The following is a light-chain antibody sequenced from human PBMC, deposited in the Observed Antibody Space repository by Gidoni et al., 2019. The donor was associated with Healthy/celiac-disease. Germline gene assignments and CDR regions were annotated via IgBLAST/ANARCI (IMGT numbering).Light chain of an antibody. Sequence: QSALTQPPSASGSPGQSVTISCTGTSSDVGGYNFVSWYQQHPGKAPKLLIYEVSKRPSGVPDRFSGSKSGNTASLTVSGLQAEDEADYYCNSYAGSQGVFGTGTKVTVL. V-gene: IGLV2-8*01. CDR3: NSYAGSQGV. CDR2: EVS. J-gene: IGLJ1*01. CDR1: SSDVGGYNF.